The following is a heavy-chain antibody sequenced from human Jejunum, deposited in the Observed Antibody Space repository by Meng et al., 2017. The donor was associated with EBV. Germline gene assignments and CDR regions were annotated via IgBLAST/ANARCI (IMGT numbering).Heavy chain of an antibody. Sequence: QVQLQESGPGLVKPSGXLSHTCPXSGGSINNSNYYWGWIRQPPGKGLEWVGNIYNSGSPKYDPSLKSRVTISVDASKNQFSLKLSSVTAADTAVYYCVRVWNYYGSGSYYPAWGQGTLVTVS. CDR1: GGSINNSNYY. D-gene: IGHD3-10*01. V-gene: IGHV4-39*07. CDR2: IYNSGSP. CDR3: VRVWNYYGSGSYYPA. J-gene: IGHJ5*02.